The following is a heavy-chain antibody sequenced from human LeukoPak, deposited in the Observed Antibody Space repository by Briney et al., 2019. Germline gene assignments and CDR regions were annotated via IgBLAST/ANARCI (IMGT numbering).Heavy chain of an antibody. V-gene: IGHV1-2*02. D-gene: IGHD5-18*01. CDR3: ARDNGSHGYGYVSNWFDP. CDR1: GYTFTGYY. CDR2: INPNSGGT. J-gene: IGHJ5*02. Sequence: ASVKVSCKASGYTFTGYYMHWVRQAPGQGLEWMAWINPNSGGTNYAQKFQGRVTMTRDTSISTAYMELSRLRSDDTAVYYCARDNGSHGYGYVSNWFDPWGQGTLVTVSS.